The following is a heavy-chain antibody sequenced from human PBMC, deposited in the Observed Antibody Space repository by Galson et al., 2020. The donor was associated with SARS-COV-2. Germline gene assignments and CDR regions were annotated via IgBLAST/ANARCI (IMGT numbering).Heavy chain of an antibody. D-gene: IGHD5-18*01. CDR2: IYYSGST. CDR1: GGSISSTGYY. CDR3: ARDRTYTYDSHVPYYFDS. V-gene: IGHV4-31*03. Sequence: SQTLSLTCTVSGGSISSTGYYWSWIRQHPGKGLEWIGYIYYSGSTFYNPSLKSRVTISVDTSKNQFSLKLSSVTAADTAVYYCARDRTYTYDSHVPYYFDSWGQGTLVTVSS. J-gene: IGHJ4*02.